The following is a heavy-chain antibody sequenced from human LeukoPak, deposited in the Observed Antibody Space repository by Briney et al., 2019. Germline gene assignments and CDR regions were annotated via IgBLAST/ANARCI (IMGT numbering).Heavy chain of an antibody. Sequence: PGRSLRLSCAASGFTFEDYAMYWVRQAPGKGLEWVSGISWNSGSIGYADSVKGRFTISRDNAKNSLYLQMNSLRAEDTALYYCAKGYYYYGMDVWGQGTTVTVSS. CDR3: AKGYYYYGMDV. CDR1: GFTFEDYA. J-gene: IGHJ6*02. V-gene: IGHV3-9*01. CDR2: ISWNSGSI.